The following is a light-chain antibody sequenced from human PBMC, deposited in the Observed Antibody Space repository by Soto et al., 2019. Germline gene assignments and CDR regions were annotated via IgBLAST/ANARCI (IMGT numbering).Light chain of an antibody. V-gene: IGKV1-5*03. CDR3: QQYNTYSYT. CDR2: KAS. CDR1: QTISSW. J-gene: IGKJ2*01. Sequence: QMTQSPSTLSASIGDRVTITCRASQTISSWLAWYQQKPGTAPQLLIYKASTLESGVPSRFSGSGSGTEFTLTISSLQPDDFATYYCQQYNTYSYTFGQGTKVDIK.